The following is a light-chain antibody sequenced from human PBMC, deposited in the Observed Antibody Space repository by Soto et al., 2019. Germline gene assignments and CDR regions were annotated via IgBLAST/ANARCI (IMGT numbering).Light chain of an antibody. CDR1: SSDVGGYKY. J-gene: IGLJ2*01. Sequence: QSALTQPRSVSGSPGQSVTISCTGTSSDVGGYKYVSRYQQHPGKAPKLMIYDVSKRPSGVPDRFSGSKSGNTASLTISGLQTDDEADYYCCSYAGSYTVVFGGGTKLTVL. CDR3: CSYAGSYTVV. CDR2: DVS. V-gene: IGLV2-11*01.